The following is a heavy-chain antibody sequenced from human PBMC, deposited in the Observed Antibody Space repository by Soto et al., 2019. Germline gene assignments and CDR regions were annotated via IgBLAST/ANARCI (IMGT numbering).Heavy chain of an antibody. Sequence: SETLSLTCTVSGGSISSYYWSWIRQPPGKGLEWIGYIYYSGSTNYNPSLKSRVTISVDTSKNQFSLKLSSVTAADTAVYYCASNRANYYDSSGSFDYWGQGTLVTVSS. CDR1: GGSISSYY. J-gene: IGHJ4*02. V-gene: IGHV4-59*01. D-gene: IGHD3-22*01. CDR3: ASNRANYYDSSGSFDY. CDR2: IYYSGST.